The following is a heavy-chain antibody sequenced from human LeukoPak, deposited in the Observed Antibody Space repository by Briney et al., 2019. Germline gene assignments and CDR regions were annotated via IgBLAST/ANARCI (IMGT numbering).Heavy chain of an antibody. Sequence: GRSLRLSCAASGFTFSSYGMHWVRQAPGKGLEWVAVIWYDGSNKYYADSAKGRFTISRDNSKNTLYLQMNSLRAEDTAVYYCARSHATPFGVADYWGQGTLVTVSS. V-gene: IGHV3-33*08. CDR1: GFTFSSYG. D-gene: IGHD3-3*01. CDR3: ARSHATPFGVADY. CDR2: IWYDGSNK. J-gene: IGHJ4*02.